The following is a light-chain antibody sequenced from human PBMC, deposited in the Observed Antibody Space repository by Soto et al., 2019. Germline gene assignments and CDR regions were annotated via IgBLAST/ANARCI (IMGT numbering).Light chain of an antibody. J-gene: IGKJ1*01. CDR2: GAS. CDR3: QQYNNWPRT. V-gene: IGKV3-15*01. Sequence: EIMMTQSPATLSVSPGERATLSCRASQSVSSNLAWYQQRPGQAPRLLIYGASTRATGIPARFSGSGSGTEFTLTISSLQSEDFAVYYCQQYNNWPRTFGQGSMVDVK. CDR1: QSVSSN.